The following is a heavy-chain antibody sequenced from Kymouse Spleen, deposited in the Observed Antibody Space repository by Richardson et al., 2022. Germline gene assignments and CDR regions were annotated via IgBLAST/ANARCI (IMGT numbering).Heavy chain of an antibody. V-gene: IGHV3-9*01. Sequence: VQLVESGGGLVQPGRSLRLSCAASGFTFDDYAMHWVRQAPGKGLEWVSGISWNSGSIGYADSVKGRFTISRDNAKNSLYLQMNSLRAEDTALYYCAKDGITMVRGVFDYWGQGTLVTVSS. CDR1: GFTFDDYA. D-gene: IGHD3-10*01. CDR2: ISWNSGSI. J-gene: IGHJ4*02. CDR3: AKDGITMVRGVFDY.